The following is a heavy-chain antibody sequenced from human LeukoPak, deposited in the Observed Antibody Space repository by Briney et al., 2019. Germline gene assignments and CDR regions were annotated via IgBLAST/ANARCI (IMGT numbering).Heavy chain of an antibody. D-gene: IGHD1-14*01. CDR1: GGSVSSYSYY. Sequence: KPSETLSLTCTVSGGSVSSYSYYWTWIRQPLGKGLEWIGYIHYSGSTNYNPSLKSRVTISVDTSKNQFSLKLSSVTAADTAMYYCARQTTRRNWFDPWGQGTLVTVSS. V-gene: IGHV4-61*01. CDR2: IHYSGST. CDR3: ARQTTRRNWFDP. J-gene: IGHJ5*02.